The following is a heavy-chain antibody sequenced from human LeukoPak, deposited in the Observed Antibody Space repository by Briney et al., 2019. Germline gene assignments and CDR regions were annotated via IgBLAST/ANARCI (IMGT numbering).Heavy chain of an antibody. Sequence: SQTLSLTCAISGDSVSSNSATWTWIRQSPSRGLEWLGRTYYSSKWYIDYAVSVKSRITINSDTSKNQFSLQLSSVTPEDTAVYYCARGSSSSSWYFDYWGQGTLVTVSS. CDR2: TYYSSKWYI. D-gene: IGHD6-13*01. CDR3: ARGSSSSSWYFDY. J-gene: IGHJ4*02. CDR1: GDSVSSNSAT. V-gene: IGHV6-1*01.